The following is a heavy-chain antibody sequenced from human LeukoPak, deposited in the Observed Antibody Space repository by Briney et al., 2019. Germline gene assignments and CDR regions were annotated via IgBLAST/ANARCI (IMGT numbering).Heavy chain of an antibody. J-gene: IGHJ6*03. Sequence: PSETLSLTCIVSGYSITSGYYWGWIRQPPGKGLEWIGSIYYSGNTYYNASLKSQVSISIDTSKNQFSLKLTSVTAADTAVYYCARHILRGYSGYDYDYYYYMDVWGKGTTVTISS. V-gene: IGHV4-38-2*02. CDR1: GYSITSGYY. D-gene: IGHD5-12*01. CDR2: IYYSGNT. CDR3: ARHILRGYSGYDYDYYYYMDV.